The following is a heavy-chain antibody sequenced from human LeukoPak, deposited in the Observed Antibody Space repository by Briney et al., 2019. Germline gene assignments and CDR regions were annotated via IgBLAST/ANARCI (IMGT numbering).Heavy chain of an antibody. V-gene: IGHV4-39*01. CDR2: IYYSGST. CDR3: ARQLGYCSSTSCYADKVDY. CDR1: GGSISSSSYY. J-gene: IGHJ4*02. Sequence: PSETLSLTCTVSGGSISSSSYYWGWIRQPPGKGPEWIGSIYYSGSTYYNPSLKSRVTISVDTSKNQFSLKLSSVTAADTAVYYCARQLGYCSSTSCYADKVDYWGQGTLVTVSS. D-gene: IGHD2-2*01.